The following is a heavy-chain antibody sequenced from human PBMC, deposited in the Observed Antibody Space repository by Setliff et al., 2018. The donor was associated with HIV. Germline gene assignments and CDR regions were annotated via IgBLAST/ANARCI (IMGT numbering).Heavy chain of an antibody. Sequence: PGESLKISCKGSEYSFTNNWIGWVRQMPGKGLEWMGSIYPGDSDIRYSPSFQGQVIISADKAISTAYLQWSSLKASDTGMYYCARAGRGGGSYWTFDYWGQGTLVTVSS. CDR3: ARAGRGGGSYWTFDY. CDR2: IYPGDSDI. D-gene: IGHD1-26*01. CDR1: EYSFTNNW. J-gene: IGHJ4*02. V-gene: IGHV5-51*01.